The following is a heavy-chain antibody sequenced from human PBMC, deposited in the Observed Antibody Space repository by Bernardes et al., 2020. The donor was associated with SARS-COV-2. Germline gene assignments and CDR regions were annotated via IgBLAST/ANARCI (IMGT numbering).Heavy chain of an antibody. Sequence: SETLSLTCAVSGGSISSSNWWSWVRQPPGKGLEWIGEIYHSGSTNYNPSLKSRVTISVDKSKNQFSLKLSSVTAADTAVYYCARYCSSTSCYVRVGHTNDYWGQGTLVTVSS. V-gene: IGHV4-4*02. CDR2: IYHSGST. J-gene: IGHJ4*02. CDR3: ARYCSSTSCYVRVGHTNDY. D-gene: IGHD2-2*01. CDR1: GGSISSSNW.